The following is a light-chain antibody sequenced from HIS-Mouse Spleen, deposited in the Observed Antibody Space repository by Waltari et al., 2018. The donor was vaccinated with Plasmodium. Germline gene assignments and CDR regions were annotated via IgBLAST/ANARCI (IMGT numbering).Light chain of an antibody. J-gene: IGLJ3*02. CDR3: CSYAGSSTNWV. CDR1: RSDVGSYNL. V-gene: IGLV2-23*01. CDR2: EGS. Sequence: QSALTQPASVSGSPGQSITIPCTGTRSDVGSYNLVPWYQQHPGKAPKLMIYEGSKRPSGVSNRFSGSKSGNTASLTISGLQAEDEADYYCCSYAGSSTNWVFGGGTKLTVL.